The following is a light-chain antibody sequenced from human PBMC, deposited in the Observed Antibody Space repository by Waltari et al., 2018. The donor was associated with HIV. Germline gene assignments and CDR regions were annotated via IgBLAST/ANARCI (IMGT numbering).Light chain of an antibody. CDR2: DAS. V-gene: IGKV1-33*01. J-gene: IGKJ2*01. CDR3: QQYDFLPRT. CDR1: QDINIH. Sequence: QMPQSPSSLSASVGDRVPFTCQASQDINIHLNWYQQNPGKAPDLLIYDASNLVTGVPTRFSGSGSGTHFTLSISSLQPEDIATYYCQQYDFLPRTFGQGTKLE.